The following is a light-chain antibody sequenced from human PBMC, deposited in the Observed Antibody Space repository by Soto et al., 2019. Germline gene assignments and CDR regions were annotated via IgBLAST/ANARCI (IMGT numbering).Light chain of an antibody. J-gene: IGKJ1*01. Sequence: DIQMTQSPSSLAASVGDIVTITCRASQSVSIYLNCYQQKPGQAPKLLIYTTSGLQSEVPSRFIGSVYGTDFTLTIINLQPEDFATYCCGQSYTTPPSFGQGTKVEV. CDR3: GQSYTTPPS. CDR2: TTS. CDR1: QSVSIY. V-gene: IGKV1-39*01.